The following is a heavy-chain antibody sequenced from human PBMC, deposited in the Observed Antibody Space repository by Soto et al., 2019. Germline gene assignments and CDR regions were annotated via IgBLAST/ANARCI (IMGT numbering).Heavy chain of an antibody. V-gene: IGHV3-21*01. Sequence: EVQVVESGGGLVKPGGSLRLSCNFSFSMFSMDWVRQAPGKGLEWVASIRSGSAFINYADSVKCRYTISRDNAKNSVSRQIDSLRVEDTAMYYCTRDPGVSYGSWFVPWGRGTLGTVSS. CDR2: IRSGSAFI. CDR1: SFSMFS. J-gene: IGHJ5*02. CDR3: TRDPGVSYGSWFVP. D-gene: IGHD3-10*01.